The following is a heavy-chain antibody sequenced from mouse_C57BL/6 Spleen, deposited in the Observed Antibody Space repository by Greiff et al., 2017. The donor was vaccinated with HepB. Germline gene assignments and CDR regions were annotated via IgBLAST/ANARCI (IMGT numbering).Heavy chain of an antibody. J-gene: IGHJ2*01. V-gene: IGHV5-9*01. CDR1: GFTFSSYT. CDR3: ARGDNWDGDFDY. Sequence: EVQLVESGGGLVKPGGSLKLSCAASGFTFSSYTMSWVRQTPEKRLEWVATISGGGGNTYYPDSVKGRFTISRDNAKNTLYLQMSSLRSEDTALYYCARGDNWDGDFDYWGQGTTLTVSS. D-gene: IGHD4-1*01. CDR2: ISGGGGNT.